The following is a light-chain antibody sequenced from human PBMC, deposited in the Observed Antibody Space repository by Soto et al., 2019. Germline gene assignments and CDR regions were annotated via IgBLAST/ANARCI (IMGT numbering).Light chain of an antibody. Sequence: DIQMTQSPSTLSASAGDRVTISCRASQSIASWLAWYQQKAGKAPNLLIYDASSLESGVPSRFSGSGSGTDFTLTISSLQPDDYATYYCQQYHTYPYTFGQWTKLEI. V-gene: IGKV1-5*01. CDR3: QQYHTYPYT. J-gene: IGKJ2*01. CDR1: QSIASW. CDR2: DAS.